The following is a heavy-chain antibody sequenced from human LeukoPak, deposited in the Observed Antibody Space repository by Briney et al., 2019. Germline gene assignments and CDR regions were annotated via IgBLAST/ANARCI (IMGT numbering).Heavy chain of an antibody. CDR2: MNPNSGNT. J-gene: IGHJ2*01. Sequence: ASVKVSCKASGYTFTSYDINWVRQATGQGLEWMGWMNPNSGNTGYAQKFQGRVTITRNTSISTAYMELSSLRSEDTAVYYCARGRYCSSTSCYRYFDLWGRGTLVTVSS. CDR3: ARGRYCSSTSCYRYFDL. V-gene: IGHV1-8*03. CDR1: GYTFTSYD. D-gene: IGHD2-2*01.